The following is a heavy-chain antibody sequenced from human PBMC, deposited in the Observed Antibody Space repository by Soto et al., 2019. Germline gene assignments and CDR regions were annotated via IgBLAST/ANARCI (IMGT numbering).Heavy chain of an antibody. V-gene: IGHV5-51*01. CDR2: IYPGDSDT. CDR3: ARLILGATDAFDI. CDR1: GYSFTSYW. J-gene: IGHJ3*02. Sequence: RKISCKGSGYSFTSYWIGWVRQMPGKGLEWMGIIYPGDSDTTYSPSFQGQVTISADKSISTAYLQWNNLKASDTAIYYCARLILGATDAFDIWGQGTMVTVSS. D-gene: IGHD1-26*01.